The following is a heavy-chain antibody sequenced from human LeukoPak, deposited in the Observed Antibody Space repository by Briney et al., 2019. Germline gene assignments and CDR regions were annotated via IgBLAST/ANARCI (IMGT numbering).Heavy chain of an antibody. Sequence: PSETLSLTCTVSGDSIRSSSYHWGWIRQPPGKGLEWIGSIYYSGSTYNNRSLKRRLTISIDTSMNQFSLRLTSVTAADTALYFCARESFEEPGTMDHWGQGTLVSVSS. CDR1: GDSIRSSSYH. D-gene: IGHD4/OR15-4a*01. CDR2: IYYSGST. CDR3: ARESFEEPGTMDH. J-gene: IGHJ4*02. V-gene: IGHV4-39*07.